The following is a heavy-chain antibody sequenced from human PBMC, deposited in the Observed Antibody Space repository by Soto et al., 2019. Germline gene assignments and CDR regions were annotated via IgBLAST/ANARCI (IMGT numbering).Heavy chain of an antibody. CDR1: GFTFRSYG. Sequence: QVQLVESEGGVVQPGRSLRLSCAVSGFTFRSYGMYWVRQAPGKGLEWVAVISYDGSIKYYADSVKGRFTISRDNSNNTLSLQMNSLRADDTAVFYCAKAPKTGFYFDYWGQGTLVTVSS. V-gene: IGHV3-30*18. J-gene: IGHJ4*02. CDR3: AKAPKTGFYFDY. CDR2: ISYDGSIK.